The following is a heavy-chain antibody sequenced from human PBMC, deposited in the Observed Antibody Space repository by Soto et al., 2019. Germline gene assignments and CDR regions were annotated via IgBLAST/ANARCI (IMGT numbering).Heavy chain of an antibody. J-gene: IGHJ4*01. CDR2: ISHSAVSS. CDR1: GFSFSDYV. Sequence: GGSLRLSCVASGFSFSDYVMAWVRQAPGKGLEWVAGISHSAVSSFSAASVKGRFTVSRYNSKNTMYLQTDSLETEDTAVYYCARDSGYGSGTSVNHYLGCWGHGTLVTVSS. D-gene: IGHD3-10*01. V-gene: IGHV3-23*01. CDR3: ARDSGYGSGTSVNHYLGC.